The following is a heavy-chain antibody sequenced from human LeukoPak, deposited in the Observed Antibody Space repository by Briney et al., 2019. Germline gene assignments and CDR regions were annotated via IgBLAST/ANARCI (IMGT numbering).Heavy chain of an antibody. CDR2: INHSGST. CDR1: GGSISGYY. CDR3: ARRLLYYYGSGTYVRTNWFDP. Sequence: SETLSLTCTVSGGSISGYYWSWIRQPPGKGLEWIGEINHSGSTNYNPSLKSRVTISVDTSKNQFSLKLSSVTAADTAVYYCARRLLYYYGSGTYVRTNWFDPWGQGTLVTVSS. D-gene: IGHD3-10*01. V-gene: IGHV4-34*01. J-gene: IGHJ5*02.